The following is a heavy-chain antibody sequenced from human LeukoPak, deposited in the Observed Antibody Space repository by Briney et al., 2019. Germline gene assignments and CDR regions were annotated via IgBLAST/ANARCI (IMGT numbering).Heavy chain of an antibody. CDR3: ARTWELLHFDY. J-gene: IGHJ4*02. D-gene: IGHD1-26*01. V-gene: IGHV4-59*11. CDR1: GGSISSHY. Sequence: PSETLSLTCTVSGGSISSHYWSWIRQPPGKGLEWTGCIYYSGSTNYNPSLKSRVTMSVDTSKNQFSLKLSSVAAADTAVYYCARTWELLHFDYWGQGTLVTVSS. CDR2: IYYSGST.